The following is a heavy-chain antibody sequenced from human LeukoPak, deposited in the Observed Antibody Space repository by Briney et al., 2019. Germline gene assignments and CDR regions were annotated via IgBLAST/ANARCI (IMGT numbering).Heavy chain of an antibody. CDR2: ISYDGSNK. Sequence: PGGSLRLSCAASGFTFSSYAMHWVRQAPGKGLEWVAVISYDGSNKYYADSVKGRFTISRDNSKNTLYLQMTSLRAEDTAVYYCARDLSYYYYGMDVWGQGTTVTVSS. V-gene: IGHV3-30-3*01. CDR1: GFTFSSYA. J-gene: IGHJ6*02. CDR3: ARDLSYYYYGMDV.